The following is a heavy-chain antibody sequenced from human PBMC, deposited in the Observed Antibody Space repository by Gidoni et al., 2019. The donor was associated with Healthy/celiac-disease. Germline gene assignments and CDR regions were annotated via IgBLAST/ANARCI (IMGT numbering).Heavy chain of an antibody. CDR2: IYYSGST. V-gene: IGHV4-39*01. J-gene: IGHJ5*02. Sequence: QLQLQESGPGLLKPSETLSLTCTVSGGSISSSSYYWGWIRQPPGKGLEWIGSIYYSGSTYYNPSIKSRVTISVDTSKNQFSLKLSSVTAADTAVYYCARPRDCSGGSCYSGWFDPWGQGTLVTVSS. CDR1: GGSISSSSYY. D-gene: IGHD2-15*01. CDR3: ARPRDCSGGSCYSGWFDP.